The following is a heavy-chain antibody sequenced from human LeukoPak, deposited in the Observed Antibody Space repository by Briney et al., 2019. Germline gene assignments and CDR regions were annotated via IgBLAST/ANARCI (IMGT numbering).Heavy chain of an antibody. J-gene: IGHJ4*02. CDR1: GYTFTGYY. Sequence: ASVKVSCKASGYTFTGYYMHWVRQAPGQGLEWMGWINPNSGGANYAQKFQGRVTMTRDTSISTAYMELSRLRSDDTAVYYCATAVVVAATSFDYWGQGTLVTVSS. V-gene: IGHV1-2*02. CDR2: INPNSGGA. CDR3: ATAVVVAATSFDY. D-gene: IGHD2-15*01.